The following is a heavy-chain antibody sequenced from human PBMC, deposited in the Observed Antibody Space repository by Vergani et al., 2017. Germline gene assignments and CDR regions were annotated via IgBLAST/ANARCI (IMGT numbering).Heavy chain of an antibody. CDR1: GFSFPGYA. CDR2: VSGSSATP. CDR3: VKDAGSYENFFDS. D-gene: IGHD1-26*01. Sequence: EVQLLESGGGLVQPGGSLRLSCEASGFSFPGYAMSWVRQAPGKGLEWVSSVSGSSATPYYADSVKGRFIISRDNSKNTLHLQMNSLRADDTATYYCVKDAGSYENFFDSWGQGTLVTVSS. J-gene: IGHJ4*02. V-gene: IGHV3-23*01.